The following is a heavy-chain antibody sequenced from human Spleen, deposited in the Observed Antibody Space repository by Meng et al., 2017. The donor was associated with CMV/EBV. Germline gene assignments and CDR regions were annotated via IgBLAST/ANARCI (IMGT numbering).Heavy chain of an antibody. D-gene: IGHD2-2*01. J-gene: IGHJ4*02. Sequence: SVKVSCKASGGTFSSYAISWVRQAPGQGLEWMGGIIPIFGTANYAQKFQGRVTITTDESTSTAYMELSSLRSEDTAAYYCVRGTGHCSSTSCSSGYWGQGTLVTVSS. CDR3: VRGTGHCSSTSCSSGY. V-gene: IGHV1-69*05. CDR1: GGTFSSYA. CDR2: IIPIFGTA.